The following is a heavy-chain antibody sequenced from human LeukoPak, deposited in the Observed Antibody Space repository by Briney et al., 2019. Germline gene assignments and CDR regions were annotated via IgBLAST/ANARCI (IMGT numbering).Heavy chain of an antibody. CDR1: GFTFSNYN. CDR2: ISGSDGST. D-gene: IGHD2/OR15-2a*01. V-gene: IGHV3-23*01. J-gene: IGHJ4*02. Sequence: GGSLRLSCAASGFTFSNYNMTWVRQAPGKGLEWVAGISGSDGSTYYADSVKGRFTISRDNSKNTLFLQMNSLRAEDTAVYYCANRLLPRDYWGQGTLVTVSS. CDR3: ANRLLPRDY.